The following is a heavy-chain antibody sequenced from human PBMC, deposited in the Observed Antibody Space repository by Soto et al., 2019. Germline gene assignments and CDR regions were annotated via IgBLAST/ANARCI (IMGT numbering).Heavy chain of an antibody. J-gene: IGHJ6*03. CDR1: GDSVSSNSAA. CDR3: AGTTSHQWYYMDF. CDR2: TYYRSRWYN. D-gene: IGHD1-7*01. Sequence: SQTLSLTCAISGDSVSSNSAAWNWIRLSPSRGLEWLARTYYRSRWYNDYAVSVRSRITVNPDTSKNQFSLQLTSVTPEDTAVYYCAGTTSHQWYYMDFCGKGTTVTVYS. V-gene: IGHV6-1*01.